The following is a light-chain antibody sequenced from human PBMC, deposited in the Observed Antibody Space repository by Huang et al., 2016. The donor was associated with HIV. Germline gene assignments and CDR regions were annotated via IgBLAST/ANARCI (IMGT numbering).Light chain of an antibody. CDR1: QSVNSK. J-gene: IGKJ2*01. CDR3: QQYSKWPPNT. Sequence: EIVMTQSPATLSLSPGERATLSCRASQSVNSKLAWYQQKPGQDPRHLIYGASTRATGVPGRFSGSGSGTEFTLTISSLQSEDFAVYYCQQYSKWPPNTFGQGTKLESK. V-gene: IGKV3-15*01. CDR2: GAS.